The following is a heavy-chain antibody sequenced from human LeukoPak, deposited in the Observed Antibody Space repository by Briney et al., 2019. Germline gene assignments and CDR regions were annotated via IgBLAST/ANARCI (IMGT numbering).Heavy chain of an antibody. CDR2: NYTSGST. Sequence: SETLSLTCTVSGGSISSGSYYWSWIRQPAGKGLEWIGRNYTSGSTDYNPSLKSRVTISIDTSNNQFSLKLTSVTAADTAVYYCARGGLYGGKLDYWGQGTLVTVSS. V-gene: IGHV4-61*02. J-gene: IGHJ4*02. CDR1: GGSISSGSYY. D-gene: IGHD4-23*01. CDR3: ARGGLYGGKLDY.